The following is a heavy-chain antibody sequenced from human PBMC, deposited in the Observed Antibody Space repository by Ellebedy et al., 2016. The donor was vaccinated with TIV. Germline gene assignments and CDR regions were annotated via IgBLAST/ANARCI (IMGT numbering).Heavy chain of an antibody. V-gene: IGHV5-10-1*01. J-gene: IGHJ5*02. CDR2: IDPTDYST. CDR3: ARRNRFGLDP. D-gene: IGHD3-10*01. CDR1: GYSFLGYW. Sequence: GESLKISCKGSGYSFLGYWIICVRQLPGKGLEWMGRIDPTDYSTNYSPSFQGHVTISIDKSISAAYLHLSSLKASDTAMYYCARRNRFGLDPWGQGTLVTVPS.